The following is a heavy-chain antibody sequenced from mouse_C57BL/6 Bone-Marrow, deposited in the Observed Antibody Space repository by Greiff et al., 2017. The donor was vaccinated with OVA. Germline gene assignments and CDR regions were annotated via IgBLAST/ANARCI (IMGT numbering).Heavy chain of an antibody. CDR2: IYPGGGYT. J-gene: IGHJ1*03. CDR1: GYTFTNYW. Sequence: VQLQESGAELVRPGTSVKMSCKASGYTFTNYWIGWAKQRPGHGLEWIGDIYPGGGYTNYNEKFKGKATLTADKSSSPAYMQFSSLTSEDSAIYYCARSPYGNHEGWYFDVWGTGTTVTVSS. CDR3: ARSPYGNHEGWYFDV. V-gene: IGHV1-63*01. D-gene: IGHD2-1*01.